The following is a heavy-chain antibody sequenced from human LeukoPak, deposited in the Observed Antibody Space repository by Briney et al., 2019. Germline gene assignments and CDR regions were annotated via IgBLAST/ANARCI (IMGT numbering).Heavy chain of an antibody. V-gene: IGHV1-18*01. CDR2: ISAYNGNT. Sequence: ASVKVSCKASGYTFTSYGISWVRQAPGQGLEWMGWISAYNGNTNYAQKLQGRVTMTTDTSTSTAYMELRRLRYDDTAVYYCARYVATVGRTDFYTDVWGKGTTVTVSS. CDR1: GYTFTSYG. CDR3: ARYVATVGRTDFYTDV. J-gene: IGHJ6*03. D-gene: IGHD1-1*01.